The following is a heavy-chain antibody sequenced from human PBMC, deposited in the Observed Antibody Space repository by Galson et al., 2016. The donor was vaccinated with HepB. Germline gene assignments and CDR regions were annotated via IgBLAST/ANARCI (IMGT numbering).Heavy chain of an antibody. CDR3: ARVDGLWGATPYYWYFDL. CDR1: GDSMTRNW. CDR2: VSHTGRT. V-gene: IGHV4-4*02. D-gene: IGHD2-15*01. Sequence: SETLSLTCAVSGDSMTRNWWSWVRQPPGMGPEWIGEVSHTGRTNYKSSLASRATISMDMSKNQLSLELTSVTAADTPVYYCARVDGLWGATPYYWYFDLWGRGTLVTVSA. J-gene: IGHJ2*01.